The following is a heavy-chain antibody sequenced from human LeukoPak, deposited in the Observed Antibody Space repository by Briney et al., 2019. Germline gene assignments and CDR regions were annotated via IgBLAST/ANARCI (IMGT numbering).Heavy chain of an antibody. Sequence: ASVKVSCKASGYTFTSYGISWVRQAPGQGLEWMGWISAYNGNTNYAQKLQGRVTMTTDTSTSTAYMELRSLRSDDTAVYYCARDTYYYDSSGWRAFVIWGQGTMVTVSS. J-gene: IGHJ3*02. CDR3: ARDTYYYDSSGWRAFVI. CDR1: GYTFTSYG. CDR2: ISAYNGNT. D-gene: IGHD3-22*01. V-gene: IGHV1-18*01.